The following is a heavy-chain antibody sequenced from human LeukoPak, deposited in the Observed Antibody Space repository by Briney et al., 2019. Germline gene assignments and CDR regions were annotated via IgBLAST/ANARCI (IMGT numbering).Heavy chain of an antibody. CDR3: ARVGGSWYLREDYFDY. Sequence: KASQTLSLTCTVSGGSISSGGYYWSWIRQHPGEGLEWIGYIYYSGSTYYNPSLKSRVTISVDTSKNQFSLKLSSVTAADTAVYYCARVGGSWYLREDYFDYWGQGTLVTVSS. V-gene: IGHV4-31*03. CDR2: IYYSGST. CDR1: GGSISSGGYY. J-gene: IGHJ4*02. D-gene: IGHD6-13*01.